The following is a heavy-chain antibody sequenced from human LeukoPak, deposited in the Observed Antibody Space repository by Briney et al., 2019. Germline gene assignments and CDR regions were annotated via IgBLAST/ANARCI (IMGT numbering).Heavy chain of an antibody. CDR1: GYTFTGYY. CDR2: INPNSGGT. Sequence: GASVKVSCKASGYTFTGYYMHWVRQAPGQGLEWMGWINPNSGGTNYAQKFQGRVTMTRDTSISTAYMELSRLRSDDTAVYYCARAGDTDYGDYSFDYWGQGTLVTVSS. D-gene: IGHD4-17*01. J-gene: IGHJ4*02. V-gene: IGHV1-2*02. CDR3: ARAGDTDYGDYSFDY.